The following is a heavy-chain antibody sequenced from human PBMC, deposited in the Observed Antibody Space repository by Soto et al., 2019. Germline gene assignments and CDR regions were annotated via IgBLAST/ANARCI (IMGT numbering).Heavy chain of an antibody. Sequence: TLSLTCTVSGGSISSYYWSWIRQPPGKGLEWIGYIYYSGSTNYNPSLKSRVTISVDTSKNQFSLKLSSVTAADTAVYYCARVTPGSPQGADYWGQGTLVTVSS. CDR1: GGSISSYY. J-gene: IGHJ4*02. V-gene: IGHV4-59*01. D-gene: IGHD1-20*01. CDR3: ARVTPGSPQGADY. CDR2: IYYSGST.